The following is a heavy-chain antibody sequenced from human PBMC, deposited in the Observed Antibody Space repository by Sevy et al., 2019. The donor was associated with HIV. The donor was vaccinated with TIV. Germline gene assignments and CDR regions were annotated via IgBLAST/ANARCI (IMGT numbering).Heavy chain of an antibody. J-gene: IGHJ5*02. CDR1: GFTFNFHG. Sequence: GGSLRLSCAASGFTFNFHGMHWVRQAPGKGLEWVAFIWHDGSNKYMADSVKGRFTFSRDNSKNTLFLQMNSLTVEDTAVYYCARETDNSARWLDPWGQGTLVTVSS. CDR3: ARETDNSARWLDP. D-gene: IGHD4-4*01. CDR2: IWHDGSNK. V-gene: IGHV3-30*02.